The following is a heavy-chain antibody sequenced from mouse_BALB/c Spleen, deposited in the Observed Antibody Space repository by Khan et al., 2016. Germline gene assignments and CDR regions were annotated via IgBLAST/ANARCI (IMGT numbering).Heavy chain of an antibody. Sequence: EVKLLESGPGLVKPSQSLSLTCTVTGYSITSDYAWNWIRQFPGNKLEWMGYISYSGSTSYNPSLKSRISITRDTSKNQFFLQLNSVTTEDTATYYCARVYYGSSYWYFDVWGAGTTVTVSS. V-gene: IGHV3-2*02. CDR2: ISYSGST. D-gene: IGHD1-1*01. J-gene: IGHJ1*01. CDR3: ARVYYGSSYWYFDV. CDR1: GYSITSDYA.